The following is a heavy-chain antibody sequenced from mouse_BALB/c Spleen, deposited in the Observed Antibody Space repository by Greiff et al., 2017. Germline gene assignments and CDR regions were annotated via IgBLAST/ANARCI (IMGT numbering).Heavy chain of an antibody. J-gene: IGHJ4*01. D-gene: IGHD2-4*01. CDR3: ASNMITTGYYAMDY. V-gene: IGHV5-9-4*01. Sequence: EVHLVESGGGLVKPGGSLKLSCAASGFTFSSYAMSWVRQSPEKRLEWVAEISSGGSYTYYPDTVTGRFTISRDNAKNTLYLEMSSLRSEDTAMYYCASNMITTGYYAMDYWGQGTSVTVSS. CDR2: ISSGGSYT. CDR1: GFTFSSYA.